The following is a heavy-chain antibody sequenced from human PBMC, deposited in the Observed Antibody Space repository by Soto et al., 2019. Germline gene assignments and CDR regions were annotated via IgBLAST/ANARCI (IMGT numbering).Heavy chain of an antibody. J-gene: IGHJ1*01. CDR1: GFPFSSYS. V-gene: IGHV3-23*01. Sequence: GGSLRLSCAASGFPFSSYSMSGVRPAPGKGLEWVSAISGSGGSTYYADSVKGRFTISRDNSKDTLYLQMNSLRAEDTAVYYCAKSVQWLVTEYFQHWGQGTLVTVSS. D-gene: IGHD6-19*01. CDR2: ISGSGGST. CDR3: AKSVQWLVTEYFQH.